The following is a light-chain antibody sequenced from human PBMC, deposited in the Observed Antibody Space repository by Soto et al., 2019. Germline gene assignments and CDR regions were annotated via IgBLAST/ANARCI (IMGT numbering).Light chain of an antibody. CDR2: GAS. J-gene: IGKJ5*01. CDR3: QQYNTWPPIT. Sequence: EIVMTQSPATLSVSPGGRATLSCRASQSISGTLAWYQQKPGQAPRLLIYGASTRATSFPARFSGSGSGTEFTLTISSLQSEDFAVYYCQQYNTWPPITFGQGTRLEIK. CDR1: QSISGT. V-gene: IGKV3-15*01.